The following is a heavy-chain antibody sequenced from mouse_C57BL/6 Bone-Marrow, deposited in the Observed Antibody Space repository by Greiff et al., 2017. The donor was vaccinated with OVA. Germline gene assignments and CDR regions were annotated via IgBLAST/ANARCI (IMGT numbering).Heavy chain of an antibody. Sequence: QVQLQQPGAELVRPGSSVKLSCKASGYTFTSYWMHWVQQRPIQGLEWIGNIDPSDSETHYNQKFKDKATLTVDKSSSTAYMQLSSLTSEESAVDDGARRGELRLRGWYDFDYWGQGTTLTVSS. CDR1: GYTFTSYW. CDR3: ARRGELRLRGWYDFDY. CDR2: IDPSDSET. D-gene: IGHD3-2*02. J-gene: IGHJ2*01. V-gene: IGHV1-52*01.